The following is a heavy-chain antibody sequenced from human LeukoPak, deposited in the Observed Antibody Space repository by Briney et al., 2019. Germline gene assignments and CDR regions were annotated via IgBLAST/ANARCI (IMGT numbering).Heavy chain of an antibody. J-gene: IGHJ5*01. CDR2: INCYNGKK. V-gene: IGHV1-18*01. CDR1: GYTFTSYG. Sequence: GASVKVSCKAVGYTFTSYGISWVRQAPGQGLEWLGWINCYNGKKNYARKVLGRVTMTADTSTSTAYMELRSLRSDDTAVYYCARDAEFWSGFYDSWGREPWSPSPQ. D-gene: IGHD3-3*01. CDR3: ARDAEFWSGFYDS.